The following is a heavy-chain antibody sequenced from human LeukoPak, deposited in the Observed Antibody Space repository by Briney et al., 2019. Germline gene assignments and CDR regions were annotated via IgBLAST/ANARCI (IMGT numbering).Heavy chain of an antibody. J-gene: IGHJ6*02. CDR3: ARDRHGSGTYNYYGMDV. D-gene: IGHD3-10*01. CDR2: INPSGGST. V-gene: IGHV1-46*01. CDR1: GYTFTTYY. Sequence: ASVKVSCKASGYTFTTYYMHWVRQAPGQGLEWMGIINPSGGSTTYAQKFQGRVTITRDTSTSTAYMEVSSLRSEDTAVYYCARDRHGSGTYNYYGMDVWGQGTMVTVSS.